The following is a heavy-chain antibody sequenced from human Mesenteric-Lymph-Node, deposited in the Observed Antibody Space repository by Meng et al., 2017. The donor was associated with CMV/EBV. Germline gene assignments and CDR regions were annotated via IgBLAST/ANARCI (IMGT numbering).Heavy chain of an antibody. Sequence: GSLRLSCTVSGYSISSGYYWDWIRQSPGKGLEWIGSIYHSGKTNYSPSLKSRVTISVDTSKNLFSLKLNSVTAADTAVYYCARELGGSSSLDNWGQGTLVTVSS. CDR2: IYHSGKT. V-gene: IGHV4-38-2*02. J-gene: IGHJ4*02. CDR1: GYSISSGYY. D-gene: IGHD1-26*01. CDR3: ARELGGSSSLDN.